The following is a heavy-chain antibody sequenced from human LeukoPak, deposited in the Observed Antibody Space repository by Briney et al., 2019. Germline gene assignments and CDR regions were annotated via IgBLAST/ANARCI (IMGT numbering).Heavy chain of an antibody. CDR3: ARVVDTHFDY. CDR1: GFTFSSYW. CDR2: IKSDGSTT. J-gene: IGHJ4*02. V-gene: IGHV3-74*01. Sequence: GGSLRLSCAASGFTFSSYWMHWVRQAPGKGLVWVSRIKSDGSTTTYADSVKGRFTISRDNAKNTLYLQMNSLRAEDTAVYYCARVVDTHFDYWGQGTLVTVPS. D-gene: IGHD5-18*01.